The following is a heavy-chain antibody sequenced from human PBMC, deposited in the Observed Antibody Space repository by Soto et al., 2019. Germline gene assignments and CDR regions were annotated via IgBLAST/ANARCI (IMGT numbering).Heavy chain of an antibody. J-gene: IGHJ6*02. Sequence: PGGSLRLSCAASGFTVSSNYMSWVRQAPGKGLEWVSVIYSGGSTYYADSVKGRFTISRDSSKNTLFLQMNSVREEDTAVYFCVRVPPAHDYYGLDVWGQGTTVTVSS. CDR1: GFTVSSNY. CDR3: VRVPPAHDYYGLDV. CDR2: IYSGGST. V-gene: IGHV3-66*01.